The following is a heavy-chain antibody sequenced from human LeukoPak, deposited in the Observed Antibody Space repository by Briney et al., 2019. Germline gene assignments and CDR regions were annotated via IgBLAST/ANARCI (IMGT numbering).Heavy chain of an antibody. CDR2: ISGSGGST. CDR1: GFTFSSYA. V-gene: IGHV3-23*01. CDR3: AKPASGSHRYGMDV. D-gene: IGHD6-19*01. Sequence: PGGSLRLSCAASGFTFSSYAMSWVRQAPGKGLEWGSAISGSGGSTYYADSVKGRFTISRDNSKNTLYLQMNSLRAEDTAVYYCAKPASGSHRYGMDVWGQGTTVTVSS. J-gene: IGHJ6*02.